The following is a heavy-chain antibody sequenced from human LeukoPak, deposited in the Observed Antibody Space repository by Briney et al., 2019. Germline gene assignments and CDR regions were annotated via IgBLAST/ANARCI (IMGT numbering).Heavy chain of an antibody. D-gene: IGHD1-1*01. CDR3: ARGSWWHDVSKNAFDI. CDR2: ISAYNGNT. V-gene: IGHV1-18*01. J-gene: IGHJ3*02. CDR1: GYTFTSYG. Sequence: GASVKVSCKASGYTFTSYGISWVRQAPGQGLEWMGWISAYNGNTNYAQKLQGRVTMTTDTSTSTAYMELRSLRSDDTAVYYCARGSWWHDVSKNAFDIWGQGTMVTVSS.